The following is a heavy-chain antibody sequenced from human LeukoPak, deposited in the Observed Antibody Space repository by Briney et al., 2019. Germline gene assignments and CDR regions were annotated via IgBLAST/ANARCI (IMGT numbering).Heavy chain of an antibody. J-gene: IGHJ4*02. CDR3: ARARQDIVVVPAAMIDY. V-gene: IGHV4-59*12. CDR2: IYYSGST. CDR1: GGSISSYY. D-gene: IGHD2-2*01. Sequence: SETLSLTCTVSGGSISSYYWSWIRQPPGKGLEWIGYIYYSGSTNYNPSLKSRVTISVDTSKNQFSLKLSSVTAADTAVYYCARARQDIVVVPAAMIDYWGQGTLVTVSS.